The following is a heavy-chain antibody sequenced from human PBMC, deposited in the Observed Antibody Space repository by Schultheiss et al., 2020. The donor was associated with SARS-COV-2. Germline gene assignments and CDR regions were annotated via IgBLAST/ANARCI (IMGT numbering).Heavy chain of an antibody. CDR2: ISGSGVST. D-gene: IGHD3-10*01. CDR1: GFTFSSYA. J-gene: IGHJ4*02. V-gene: IGHV3-23*01. Sequence: GESLKISCAASGFTFSSYAMHWVRQAPGKGLEWVSAISGSGVSTYYADSVKGRFTISRVNSKNTLSLQMNSLRADDTAVYYCARDWFGDYWGQGTLVTVSS. CDR3: ARDWFGDY.